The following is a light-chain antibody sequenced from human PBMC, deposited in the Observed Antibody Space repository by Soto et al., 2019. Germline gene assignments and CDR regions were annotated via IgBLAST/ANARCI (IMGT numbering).Light chain of an antibody. CDR2: DVS. V-gene: IGKV1-5*01. Sequence: DIQMTQAPSTLSSPVGDRVTITCRASQSLSGRLAWYQQRPGQAPKLLIYDVSTLESGVPSRFNGPGTGSGPEFTLSISDLQPDDFSTYYCQQYNYHSTFGPGTKVEVK. CDR3: QQYNYHST. CDR1: QSLSGR. J-gene: IGKJ1*01.